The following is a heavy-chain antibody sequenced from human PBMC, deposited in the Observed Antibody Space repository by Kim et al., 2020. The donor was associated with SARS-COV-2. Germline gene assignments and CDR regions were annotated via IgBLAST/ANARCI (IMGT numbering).Heavy chain of an antibody. Sequence: SETLSLTCAVYGGSFSGYYWSWIRQPPGKGLEWIGEINHSGSTNYNPSLKSRVTISVDTSKNQFSLKLSSVTAADTAVYYCARAERRYCSGGSCYYFDYWGQGTLVTVSS. CDR2: INHSGST. D-gene: IGHD2-15*01. CDR1: GGSFSGYY. CDR3: ARAERRYCSGGSCYYFDY. V-gene: IGHV4-34*01. J-gene: IGHJ4*02.